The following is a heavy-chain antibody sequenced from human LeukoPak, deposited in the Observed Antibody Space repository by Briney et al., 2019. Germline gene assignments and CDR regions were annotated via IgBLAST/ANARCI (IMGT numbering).Heavy chain of an antibody. D-gene: IGHD6-19*01. Sequence: GGSLRLSCAAAGFLTSDFAMHRVRQAQGKGLEWGAYIRYDGSDRYYADSARGRFSISRDASRNILYLKMNSLRGADMSLCYCVKSQGRGWYGLYFDDWGQGTLVIVSS. V-gene: IGHV3-30*02. CDR1: GFLTSDFA. J-gene: IGHJ4*02. CDR2: IRYDGSDR. CDR3: VKSQGRGWYGLYFDD.